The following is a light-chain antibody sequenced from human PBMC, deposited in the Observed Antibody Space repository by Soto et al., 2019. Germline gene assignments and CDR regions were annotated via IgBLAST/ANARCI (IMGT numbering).Light chain of an antibody. Sequence: EIVMTQAPATLSVSPGERATLSCRASQRVSSYLAWYQQKPGQAPRLLIYDASNRATGIPARFSGSGSGTDFTLTISSLEPEDFAVYYCQQRGNWPPTFGPGTKVDIK. V-gene: IGKV3-11*01. CDR2: DAS. J-gene: IGKJ3*01. CDR1: QRVSSY. CDR3: QQRGNWPPT.